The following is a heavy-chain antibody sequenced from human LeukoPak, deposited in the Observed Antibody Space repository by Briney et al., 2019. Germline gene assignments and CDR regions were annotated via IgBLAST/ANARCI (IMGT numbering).Heavy chain of an antibody. CDR2: MNPNSGNT. V-gene: IGHV1-8*01. CDR1: GYTFTSYD. Sequence: ASVKVSCKASGYTFTSYDINWVREAPGQGLEWMGWMNPNSGNTGYAQKFQGRVTMTRHHSISTAYMELSSLRSEDTAVYYCARVLGLVDTAMGDAFDIWGQGTMVTVSS. J-gene: IGHJ3*02. CDR3: ARVLGLVDTAMGDAFDI. D-gene: IGHD5-18*01.